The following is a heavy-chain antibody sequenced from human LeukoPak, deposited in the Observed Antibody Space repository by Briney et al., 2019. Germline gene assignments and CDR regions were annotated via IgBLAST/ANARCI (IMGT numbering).Heavy chain of an antibody. CDR3: AREKPGDCSSTSCRWFDP. D-gene: IGHD2-2*01. CDR1: GGSISSGGYY. Sequence: SETLSLTCTVSGGSISSGGYYWSWIRQPPGKGLEWIGYIYHSGSTYYNPSLKSRVTISVDRSKNQFSLKLSSVTAADTAVYYCAREKPGDCSSTSCRWFDPWGQGTLVTVSS. V-gene: IGHV4-30-2*01. CDR2: IYHSGST. J-gene: IGHJ5*02.